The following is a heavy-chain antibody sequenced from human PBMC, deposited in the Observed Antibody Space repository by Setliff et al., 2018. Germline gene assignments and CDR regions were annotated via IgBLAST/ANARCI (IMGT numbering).Heavy chain of an antibody. Sequence: SETLSLTCAVSGAAISTYHWSWLRQPPGKGLEWIGYVSYGGSTKYNPSLESRVTISLDAPKNQFSLKLTSVTAADTAVYYCARTGTTYYYSCMDVWGKGTTVTVSP. D-gene: IGHD3-22*01. CDR3: ARTGTTYYYSCMDV. CDR2: VSYGGST. CDR1: GAAISTYH. J-gene: IGHJ6*04. V-gene: IGHV4-59*08.